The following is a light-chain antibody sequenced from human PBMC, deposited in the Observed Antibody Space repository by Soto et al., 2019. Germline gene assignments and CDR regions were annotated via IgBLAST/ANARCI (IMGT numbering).Light chain of an antibody. Sequence: QSALTQPASVSWSPGQSITISCTGTSSDVGGYNCVSWYQQHPGKAPKLMIYDVSNRPSGVSNRFSGSKSGKTASLTISGLQAEDEADYYCSSYTSSSTLYGFGTGTKVTVL. CDR2: DVS. V-gene: IGLV2-14*01. J-gene: IGLJ1*01. CDR3: SSYTSSSTLYG. CDR1: SSDVGGYNC.